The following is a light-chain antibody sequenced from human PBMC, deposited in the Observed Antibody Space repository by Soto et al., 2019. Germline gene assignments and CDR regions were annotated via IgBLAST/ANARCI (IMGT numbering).Light chain of an antibody. CDR1: QTVTNNY. Sequence: EIVLTQSPGTLSFSPGERATLSCRASQTVTNNYLAWYQQKPGQAPRLLIYDTSSRATGIPDTFSGSWSGTDFTLTISRLEPEDSAMYYCQQYGGAPRTFGQGTKVDIK. V-gene: IGKV3-20*01. J-gene: IGKJ1*01. CDR3: QQYGGAPRT. CDR2: DTS.